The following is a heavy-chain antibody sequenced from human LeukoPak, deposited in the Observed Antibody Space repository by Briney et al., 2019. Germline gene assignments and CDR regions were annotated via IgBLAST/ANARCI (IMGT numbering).Heavy chain of an antibody. CDR1: GFTFSGYW. Sequence: GGSLRLSCAASGFTFSGYWMHWVRQAPGRGLVWVSRIYTDGSRTNYADSVWGRFTISRDNAKNTLYLQLDSLRAEDTAVYYCARGDHVGYFLDYWGQGTLVTVSS. D-gene: IGHD1-26*01. CDR2: IYTDGSRT. CDR3: ARGDHVGYFLDY. V-gene: IGHV3-74*01. J-gene: IGHJ4*02.